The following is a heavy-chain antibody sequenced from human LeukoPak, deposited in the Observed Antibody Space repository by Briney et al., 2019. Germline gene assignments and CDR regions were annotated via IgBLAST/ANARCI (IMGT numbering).Heavy chain of an antibody. V-gene: IGHV3-23*01. Sequence: PGGSLRLSCAASGFTFSSYAMSWVRQAPGKGLEWVSAISGSGGSTYYADSVKGRFTISRDNSKNTLYLQMNSLRAEDTAVYCCAKAPFPSYYYDSSGYYFPDYWGQGTLVTVSS. CDR2: ISGSGGST. CDR1: GFTFSSYA. CDR3: AKAPFPSYYYDSSGYYFPDY. J-gene: IGHJ4*02. D-gene: IGHD3-22*01.